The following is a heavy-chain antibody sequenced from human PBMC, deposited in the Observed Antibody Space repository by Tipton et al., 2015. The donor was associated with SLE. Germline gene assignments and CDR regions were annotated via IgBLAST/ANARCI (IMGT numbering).Heavy chain of an antibody. V-gene: IGHV4-39*07. J-gene: IGHJ3*02. CDR1: GGSITSSSYY. D-gene: IGHD1-26*01. Sequence: TLSLTCNVSGGSITSSSYYWGWFRQPPGKGLEWIGSIYYSGSTNYNPSLKSRVTISVDTSKNQFSLKLSSVTAADTAVYYCARGDVRGSYFAFDIWGQGTLVTVSS. CDR2: IYYSGST. CDR3: ARGDVRGSYFAFDI.